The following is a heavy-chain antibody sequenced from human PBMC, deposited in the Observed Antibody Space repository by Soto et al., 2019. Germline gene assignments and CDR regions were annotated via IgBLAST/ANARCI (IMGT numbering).Heavy chain of an antibody. Sequence: GESLKISCAASGFTFSSSAMSWVRQAPGKGLEWVSAISESGDNTFYADSVKGRFTISRDSTKSTLYLQMSSLRAEDTALYFCAKGGYSFGLDPWGQGTLVTVSS. V-gene: IGHV3-23*01. CDR1: GFTFSSSA. D-gene: IGHD5-18*01. CDR3: AKGGYSFGLDP. CDR2: ISESGDNT. J-gene: IGHJ5*02.